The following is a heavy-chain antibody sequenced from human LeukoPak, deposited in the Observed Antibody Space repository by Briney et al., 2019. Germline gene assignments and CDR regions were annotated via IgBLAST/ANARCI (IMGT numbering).Heavy chain of an antibody. CDR3: ARGRLRIAGGGSGYYSDY. Sequence: GGSLRLSCAASGFTFSSYAMSWVRQAPGEGLEWVSAISGSDGSTYYADSVKGRFTISRDNSKNTLYLQMNSLRAADTAVYYCARGRLRIAGGGSGYYSDYWGQGTLVTVSS. V-gene: IGHV3-23*01. D-gene: IGHD3-22*01. CDR2: ISGSDGST. CDR1: GFTFSSYA. J-gene: IGHJ4*02.